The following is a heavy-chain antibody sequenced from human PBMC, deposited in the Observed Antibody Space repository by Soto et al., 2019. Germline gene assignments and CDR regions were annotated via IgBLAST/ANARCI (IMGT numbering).Heavy chain of an antibody. Sequence: SEALCLTCTVSGGSMSTYFWSWSRQPPGKGLEWIGYIHKNGSTDYNPALKSRVTILLDMSNKQFSLKLTSVTAADTAVYYCARSPRTRLYNWFDPWGQGTRVT. CDR3: ARSPRTRLYNWFDP. CDR1: GGSMSTYF. CDR2: IHKNGST. J-gene: IGHJ5*02. V-gene: IGHV4-59*01. D-gene: IGHD2-2*01.